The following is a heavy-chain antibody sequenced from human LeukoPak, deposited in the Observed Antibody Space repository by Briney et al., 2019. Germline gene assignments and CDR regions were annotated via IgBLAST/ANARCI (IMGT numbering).Heavy chain of an antibody. D-gene: IGHD3-22*01. J-gene: IGHJ4*02. V-gene: IGHV4-31*03. CDR2: VYYTGST. CDR3: ARDLYDTRGYHFDY. Sequence: SETLSLTCTVSGGSISSDSYYWSWIRQRPGLGLEWLGYVYYTGSTYYNPSLRSRISLSFDTSAKQISLRLTTVTATDSAVYYCARDLYDTRGYHFDYWGQGTLVTVSS. CDR1: GGSISSDSYY.